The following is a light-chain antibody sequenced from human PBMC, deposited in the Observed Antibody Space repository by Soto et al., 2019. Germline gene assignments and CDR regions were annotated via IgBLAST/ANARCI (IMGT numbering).Light chain of an antibody. CDR3: GTWDSSLSAGV. Sequence: QAVVAQPPSVSAAPGQKVTISCSGSSSNIGNNYLSWYQQLPGTAPKLLIYENNKRPSGIPDRFSGSKSGTSATLGITGLQTGDVADYYCGTWDSSLSAGVFGEGTKLTVL. CDR2: ENN. J-gene: IGLJ3*02. V-gene: IGLV1-51*02. CDR1: SSNIGNNY.